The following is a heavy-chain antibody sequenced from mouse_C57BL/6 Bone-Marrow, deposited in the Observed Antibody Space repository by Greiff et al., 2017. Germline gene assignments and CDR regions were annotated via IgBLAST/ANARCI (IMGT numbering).Heavy chain of an antibody. D-gene: IGHD1-1*01. CDR3: ARDAGERRYPFAY. CDR1: GFTFSDFY. Sequence: EVKLMESGGGLVQSGRSLRLSCATSGFTFSDFYMEWVRQAPGKGLEWIAASRNKANDYTTEYSASVKGRFIVSRDTSQSILYLQMNALRAEDTAIYYCARDAGERRYPFAYWGQGTLVTVSA. CDR2: SRNKANDYTT. J-gene: IGHJ3*01. V-gene: IGHV7-1*01.